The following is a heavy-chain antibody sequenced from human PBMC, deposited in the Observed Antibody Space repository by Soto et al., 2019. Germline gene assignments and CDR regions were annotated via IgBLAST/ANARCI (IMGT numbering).Heavy chain of an antibody. CDR3: ARAGGSYEYSMDV. Sequence: PSETLSLTCVVYGGSFSDYHWAWIRQPPGKGLEWIGEIKPSGRTTYNPSLKSRVIISRDTSKNYLSLRLSAVTAADTAVYYCARAGGSYEYSMDVWGQGTTVTVSS. CDR1: GGSFSDYH. D-gene: IGHD5-18*01. V-gene: IGHV4-34*01. CDR2: IKPSGRT. J-gene: IGHJ6*02.